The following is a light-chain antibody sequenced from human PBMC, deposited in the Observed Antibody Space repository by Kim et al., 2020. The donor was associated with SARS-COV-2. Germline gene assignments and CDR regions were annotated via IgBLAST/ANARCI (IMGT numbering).Light chain of an antibody. CDR2: GAS. V-gene: IGKV3-20*01. J-gene: IGKJ1*01. Sequence: GERATLSCRPSQTVGSTFLAWYQQKPGQAPRLLIYGASSRATGIPDRFSGSGSGTDYTLTISRLEAEDFAVYYCQQYAFSPVTFGQGTKVDIK. CDR1: QTVGSTF. CDR3: QQYAFSPVT.